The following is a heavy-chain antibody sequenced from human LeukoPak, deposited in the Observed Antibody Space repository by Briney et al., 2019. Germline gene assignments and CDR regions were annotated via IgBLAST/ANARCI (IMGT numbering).Heavy chain of an antibody. CDR3: ARDFYGDSYDAFDI. J-gene: IGHJ3*02. Sequence: ASVKVSCKVSGYTLTELSMHWVRQAPGKGLEWMGGFDPEDGETIYAQKFQGRVTMTEGTSTDTAYMELSSLRSEDTAVYYCARDFYGDSYDAFDIWGQGTMVTVSS. CDR1: GYTLTELS. D-gene: IGHD4-17*01. CDR2: FDPEDGET. V-gene: IGHV1-24*01.